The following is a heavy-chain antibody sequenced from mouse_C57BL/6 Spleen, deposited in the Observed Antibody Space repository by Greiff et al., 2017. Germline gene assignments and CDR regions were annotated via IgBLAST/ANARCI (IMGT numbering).Heavy chain of an antibody. CDR2: IDPSDSET. J-gene: IGHJ2*01. D-gene: IGHD1-1*01. CDR1: GYTFTSYW. V-gene: IGHV1-52*01. Sequence: QVQLQQPGAELVRPGSSVKLSCKASGYTFTSYWMHWVKQRPIQGLEWIGNIDPSDSETHYNQKFKDKATLTVDKSSSTAYMQLSSLTSEDSAVYDCSRAPDYYGSYYDYFDYWGQGTTLTVSS. CDR3: SRAPDYYGSYYDYFDY.